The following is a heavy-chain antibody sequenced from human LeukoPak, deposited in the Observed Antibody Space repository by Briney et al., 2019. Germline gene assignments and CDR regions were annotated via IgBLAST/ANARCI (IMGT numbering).Heavy chain of an antibody. J-gene: IGHJ5*02. V-gene: IGHV3-30*18. D-gene: IGHD2-2*01. CDR1: GFTFSSYG. Sequence: GGSLRLSCAASGFTFSSYGMHWVRQAPGKGLEWVAVISYDGSNKYYADSVKGRFTISRDNSKNTLYLQMNSLRAEDTAVYYCAKDRIPYMPAATWFDPWGQGTLVTVSS. CDR3: AKDRIPYMPAATWFDP. CDR2: ISYDGSNK.